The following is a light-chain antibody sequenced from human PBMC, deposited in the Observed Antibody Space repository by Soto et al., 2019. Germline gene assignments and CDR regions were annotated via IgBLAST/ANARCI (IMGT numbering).Light chain of an antibody. CDR2: GAS. CDR1: QSVSNN. CDR3: QQYNNWPPFT. J-gene: IGKJ2*01. V-gene: IGKV3-15*01. Sequence: EIVMTQSPATLSVSPGERATLSCRASQSVSNNLACYQQKPGQTPRLLIYGASTRSTGIPVRFSGSGSGTQFTHTISSLQSEDFAVYYCQQYNNWPPFTLGQGTKLEIK.